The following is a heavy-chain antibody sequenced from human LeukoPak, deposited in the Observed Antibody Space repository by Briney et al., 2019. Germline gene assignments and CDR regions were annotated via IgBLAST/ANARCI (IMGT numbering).Heavy chain of an antibody. Sequence: PGGSLRLSCAASGFTFDDYTMHWVRQAPGKGLEWVSLISWDGGSTYYADSVKGRFTISRDNSKNSLYLQMNSLRTEDTALYYCAKDGDSSGYYSPTPYYFDYWGQGTLVTVSS. V-gene: IGHV3-43*01. D-gene: IGHD3-22*01. CDR3: AKDGDSSGYYSPTPYYFDY. CDR1: GFTFDDYT. CDR2: ISWDGGST. J-gene: IGHJ4*02.